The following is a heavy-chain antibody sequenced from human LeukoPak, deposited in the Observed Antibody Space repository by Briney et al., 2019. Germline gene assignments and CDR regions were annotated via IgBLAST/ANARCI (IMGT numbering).Heavy chain of an antibody. CDR1: GDSISSSYY. CDR2: IYHSGIT. J-gene: IGHJ4*02. V-gene: IGHV4-38-2*02. D-gene: IGHD6-6*01. Sequence: PSETLSLTCTVSGDSISSSYYWGWIRQPPGKGLEWIGSIYHSGITYYNTSLKSGVTISADTSKNQFSLKLSSVTAADTAVYYCARDPGPPTAARPIVWGQGTLVTVSS. CDR3: ARDPGPPTAARPIV.